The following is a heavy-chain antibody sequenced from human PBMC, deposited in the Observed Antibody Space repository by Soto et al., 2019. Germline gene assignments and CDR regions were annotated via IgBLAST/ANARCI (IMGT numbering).Heavy chain of an antibody. CDR1: GFIVSSTY. D-gene: IGHD1-1*01. Sequence: EVQLVESGGGLIQPGGSLKLSCAASGFIVSSTYMSWVRQAPGKGLEWVSVIYSGGSTYYADSVKGRFTISRDNSKNTLYLQMNSLRAEDTAIYYCARMPTGDYWGQGTLVTVSS. J-gene: IGHJ4*02. CDR3: ARMPTGDY. V-gene: IGHV3-53*01. CDR2: IYSGGST.